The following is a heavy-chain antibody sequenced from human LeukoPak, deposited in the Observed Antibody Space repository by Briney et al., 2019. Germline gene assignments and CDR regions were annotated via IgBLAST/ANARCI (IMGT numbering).Heavy chain of an antibody. CDR3: ARIEDYGGNSVNY. Sequence: SETLSLTCTVSGGSISSSSYYWGWIRQPPGKGLEWIGSIYYSGSTYYNPSLKSRVTISVDTSKNQFSLKLSSVTAADTAVYYCARIEDYGGNSVNYWGQGTLVTVSS. CDR1: GGSISSSSYY. CDR2: IYYSGST. D-gene: IGHD4-23*01. V-gene: IGHV4-39*07. J-gene: IGHJ4*02.